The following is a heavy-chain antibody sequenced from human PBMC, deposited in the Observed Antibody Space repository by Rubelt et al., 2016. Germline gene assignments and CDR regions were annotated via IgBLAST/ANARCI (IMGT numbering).Heavy chain of an antibody. CDR2: IYYKGGT. CDR1: GGSISSSGYY. J-gene: IGHJ4*02. Sequence: QLQLQESGPGLVKPSETLSLSCVVSGGSISSSGYYWGWIRQPPGKGLEWIGYIYYKGGTYYNPSLKSRVTISVDTSTNQCSLKLSAGNAADTAVYYCARRGFSGSLGMFDYWGQGTLVTVSS. CDR3: ARRGFSGSLGMFDY. V-gene: IGHV4-39*01. D-gene: IGHD1-26*01.